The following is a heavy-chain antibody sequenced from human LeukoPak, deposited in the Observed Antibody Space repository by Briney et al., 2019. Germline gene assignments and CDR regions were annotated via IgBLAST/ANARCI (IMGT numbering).Heavy chain of an antibody. CDR1: GFTFSSYA. V-gene: IGHV3-23*01. CDR3: ARELAVAGSVDY. CDR2: ISGSGDNT. D-gene: IGHD6-19*01. J-gene: IGHJ4*02. Sequence: PGGSLRLSCAASGFTFSSYAMSWVRQAPGKGLEWVSAISGSGDNTYYADSVKGRFTISRDNSKNTLYLQMNSLRAEDTAVYYCARELAVAGSVDYWGQGTLVTVSS.